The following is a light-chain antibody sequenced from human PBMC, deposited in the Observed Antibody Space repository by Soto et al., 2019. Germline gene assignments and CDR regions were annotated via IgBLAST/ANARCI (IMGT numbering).Light chain of an antibody. J-gene: IGLJ1*01. Sequence: QSALTQPASVSGSPGQSITISCTGTSSDVGGYNYVSWYQQHPGKAPKLMIYEVSNRPSGVSNRFSGSKSGNTASLTIYGLQAEDEADYYCSSYTSSSTPYVFGPVTKLTV. CDR3: SSYTSSSTPYV. CDR2: EVS. CDR1: SSDVGGYNY. V-gene: IGLV2-14*01.